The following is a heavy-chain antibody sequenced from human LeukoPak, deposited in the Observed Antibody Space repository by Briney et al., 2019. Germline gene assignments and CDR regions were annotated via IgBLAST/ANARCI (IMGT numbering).Heavy chain of an antibody. CDR2: ISGSGGST. CDR3: AKGTYDFWSGYYYFDY. J-gene: IGHJ4*02. D-gene: IGHD3-3*01. CDR1: GFTFSSYA. Sequence: GGSLRLSCAASGFTFSSYAMSWVRQAPGKGLEWVSAISGSGGSTYYADSVKGRFTISRDNSKNTLYLQMNSLRAEGTAVYYCAKGTYDFWSGYYYFDYWGQGTLVTVSS. V-gene: IGHV3-23*01.